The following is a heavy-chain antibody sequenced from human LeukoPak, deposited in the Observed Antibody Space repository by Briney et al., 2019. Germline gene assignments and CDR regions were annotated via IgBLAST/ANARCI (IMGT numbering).Heavy chain of an antibody. D-gene: IGHD2-2*01. Sequence: ASVKVFCKASGGTFSSYAISWVRQAPGQGLEWMGRIIPILGIANYAQKFQGRVTITADKSTSTAYMELSSLRSEDTAVYYCAREGIVVVPAALGYFDYWGQGTLVTVSS. CDR2: IIPILGIA. CDR1: GGTFSSYA. CDR3: AREGIVVVPAALGYFDY. V-gene: IGHV1-69*04. J-gene: IGHJ4*02.